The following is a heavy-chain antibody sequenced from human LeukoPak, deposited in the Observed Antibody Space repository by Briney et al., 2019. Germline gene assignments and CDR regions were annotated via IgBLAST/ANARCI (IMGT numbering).Heavy chain of an antibody. J-gene: IGHJ4*02. V-gene: IGHV4-59*01. Sequence: SETLSLTCTVSGGSISSYYWSWIRQPPGKGLEWIGYIHYSGSTNYNPSLKSRVTISVDTSKNQFSLKLSSVTAADTAVYYCARVVVAATPYFDYWGQGTLVTVSS. CDR2: IHYSGST. CDR3: ARVVVAATPYFDY. CDR1: GGSISSYY. D-gene: IGHD2-15*01.